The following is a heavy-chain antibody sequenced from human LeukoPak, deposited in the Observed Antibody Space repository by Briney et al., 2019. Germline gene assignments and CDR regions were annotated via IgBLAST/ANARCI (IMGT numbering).Heavy chain of an antibody. CDR1: GGSISSYY. CDR2: IYYSGST. V-gene: IGHV4-59*08. D-gene: IGHD6-13*01. CDR3: ARHWETSSWYVDY. J-gene: IGHJ4*02. Sequence: PSETPSLTCTVSGGSISSYYWSWIRQPPGKGLEWIGYIYYSGSTHYNPSLKSRVTISLDTSKNQLSLKVSSVTAADTAVYYCARHWETSSWYVDYWGQGTLVTVSS.